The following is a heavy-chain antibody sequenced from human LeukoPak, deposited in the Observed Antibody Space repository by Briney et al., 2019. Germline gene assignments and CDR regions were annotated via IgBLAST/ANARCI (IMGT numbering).Heavy chain of an antibody. Sequence: SQTLSLTCAVSGGSIGSVNNYWIWIRQPAGKGLEWIGRIYTSGSTNYNPSLKSRATISIDTSKNQFSLKLTSVTAADTAVYYCARAWRFTYGRFDYWGRGTLVTVSS. CDR3: ARAWRFTYGRFDY. D-gene: IGHD5-18*01. J-gene: IGHJ4*02. CDR2: IYTSGST. CDR1: GGSIGSVNNY. V-gene: IGHV4-61*02.